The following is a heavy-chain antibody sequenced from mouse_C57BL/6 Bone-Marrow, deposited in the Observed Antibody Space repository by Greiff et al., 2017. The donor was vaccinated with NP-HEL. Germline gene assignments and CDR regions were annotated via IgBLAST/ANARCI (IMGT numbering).Heavy chain of an antibody. J-gene: IGHJ2*01. V-gene: IGHV1-50*01. Sequence: VQLQQPGAELVKPGASVKLSCKASGYTFTSYWMQWVKQRPGQGLEWIGEIDPSDSYTNYNQKFKGKATLTVDTSSSTAYMQLSSLTSEDSAVYYCARGYVLGPYGSSPSYYFDYWGQGTTLTVSS. CDR3: ARGYVLGPYGSSPSYYFDY. CDR1: GYTFTSYW. D-gene: IGHD1-1*01. CDR2: IDPSDSYT.